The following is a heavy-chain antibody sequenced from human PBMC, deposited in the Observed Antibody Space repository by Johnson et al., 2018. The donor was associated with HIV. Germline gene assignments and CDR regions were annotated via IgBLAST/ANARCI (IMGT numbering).Heavy chain of an antibody. D-gene: IGHD1-26*01. Sequence: VQLVESGGDLVKPGGSLRLSCAGSGFTFSKPWLPWVRHAPGKGLEWIARIKSESDGGATDYSVPVRGRFTVSRDDSKNTLYLQMNSLKTEDTSLYYCARVKGATNALDILGPGTLVTVSS. J-gene: IGHJ3*02. CDR1: GFTFSKPW. CDR2: IKSESDGGAT. V-gene: IGHV3-15*01. CDR3: ARVKGATNALDI.